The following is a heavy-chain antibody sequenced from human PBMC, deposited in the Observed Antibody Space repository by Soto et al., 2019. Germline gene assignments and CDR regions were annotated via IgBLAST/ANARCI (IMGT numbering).Heavy chain of an antibody. CDR1: GFTFSGSA. CDR2: IRSKANSYAT. Sequence: EVQLVESGGGLVQPGGSLKLSCAASGFTFSGSAMHWVRQASGKGLEWVGRIRSKANSYATAYAASVKGRFTISRDDSKNTAYLQMNSLKTEDTAVYYCTTGWIQRGEGGYWGQGTLVTVSS. J-gene: IGHJ4*02. V-gene: IGHV3-73*02. D-gene: IGHD5-18*01. CDR3: TTGWIQRGEGGY.